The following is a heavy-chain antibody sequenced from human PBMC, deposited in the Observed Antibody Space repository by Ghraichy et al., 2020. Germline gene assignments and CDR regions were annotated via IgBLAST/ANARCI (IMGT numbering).Heavy chain of an antibody. CDR3: ARQEGYEQHAGEFDP. D-gene: IGHD6-13*01. Sequence: SETLSLTCTVSGGSISSSTYYWGWIRQPPGKGLEWIGSIYYSGSTYYNPSLKSRVTIAVDTSKNQFSLKLSSVTAEDTAVYYCARQEGYEQHAGEFDPWGQGTLVTVSS. V-gene: IGHV4-39*01. J-gene: IGHJ5*02. CDR2: IYYSGST. CDR1: GGSISSSTYY.